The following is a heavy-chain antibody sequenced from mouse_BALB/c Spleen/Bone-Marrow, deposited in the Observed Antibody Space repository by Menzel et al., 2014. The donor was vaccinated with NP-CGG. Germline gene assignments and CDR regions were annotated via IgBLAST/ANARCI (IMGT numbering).Heavy chain of an antibody. CDR3: ARHDGYYAMDY. CDR2: ISSGGSYT. CDR1: GFTFSSYA. D-gene: IGHD2-3*01. Sequence: EVMLVESGGGLVKPGGSLKLSCAASGFTFSSYAMSWVRQTPEKRLEWVATISSGGSYTYYPDSVKGRFTISRDNAKNTLYLQMSSLRSEDTAMYYFARHDGYYAMDYWGQGTSVTVSS. J-gene: IGHJ4*01. V-gene: IGHV5-9-1*01.